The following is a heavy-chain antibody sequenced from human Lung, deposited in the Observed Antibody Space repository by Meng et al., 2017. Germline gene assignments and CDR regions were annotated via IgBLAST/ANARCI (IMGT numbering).Heavy chain of an antibody. CDR1: VFSSTLAS. Sequence: VPLWHSVARFLKPVASLFPPCFAPVFSSTLASMRWVLQPPGKVLECVSRIKSNSAGGTTDYAAPVKGRFTISRDDSKNTLYLQMNSLITEDTAVYFCATGAAAADHWGQGTLVTVSS. D-gene: IGHD6-13*01. V-gene: IGHV3-15*01. CDR2: IKSNSAGGTT. CDR3: ATGAAAADH. J-gene: IGHJ4*02.